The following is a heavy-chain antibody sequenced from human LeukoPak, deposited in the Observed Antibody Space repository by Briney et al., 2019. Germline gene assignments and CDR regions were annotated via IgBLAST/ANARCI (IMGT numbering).Heavy chain of an antibody. V-gene: IGHV4-59*12. CDR1: GGSITNYY. CDR2: IYYSGST. J-gene: IGHJ6*02. Sequence: SETLSLTCTVSGGSITNYYWSWIRQPPGKGLEWIGYIYYSGSTNYNPSLKSRVTISVDTSKNQFSLKLNSVTAADTAVYYCAKEGPGDCSGGTCALFLYYYYYGMDVWGQGTTVTVSS. CDR3: AKEGPGDCSGGTCALFLYYYYYGMDV. D-gene: IGHD2-15*01.